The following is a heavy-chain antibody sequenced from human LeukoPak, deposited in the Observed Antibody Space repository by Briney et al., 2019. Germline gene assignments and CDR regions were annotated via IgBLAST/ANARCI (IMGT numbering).Heavy chain of an antibody. D-gene: IGHD3-3*01. CDR1: GGSFSGYY. CDR3: ARGWEFWSGYYLDY. Sequence: SETLSLTCAVYGGSFSGYYWSWIRQPPGKGLEWIGEINHSGSTNYNPSLKSRVTISVDTSKNQFSLKLSSVTAADTAVYYCARGWEFWSGYYLDYWGQGTLVTVSS. V-gene: IGHV4-34*01. CDR2: INHSGST. J-gene: IGHJ4*02.